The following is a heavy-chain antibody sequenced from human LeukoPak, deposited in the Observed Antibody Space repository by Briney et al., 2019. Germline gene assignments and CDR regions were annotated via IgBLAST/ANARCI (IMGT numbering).Heavy chain of an antibody. J-gene: IGHJ4*02. CDR2: ISGSGGST. D-gene: IGHD2-2*01. V-gene: IGHV3-23*01. CDR3: AKLPYISCSSSSCYRYYYFDY. Sequence: GGSLRLSCAASGFTFSSYAMSWVRQAPGKGLEWVSAISGSGGSTYYADSVKGRFTISRDNSKNTLYLQMNSLRAEDTAVYYCAKLPYISCSSSSCYRYYYFDYWGQGTLATVSS. CDR1: GFTFSSYA.